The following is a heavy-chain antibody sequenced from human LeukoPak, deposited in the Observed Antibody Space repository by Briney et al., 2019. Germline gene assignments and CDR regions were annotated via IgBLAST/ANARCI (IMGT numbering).Heavy chain of an antibody. Sequence: ASVKVSCKASGYTFSNYGISWVRQAPGQRLEWVGWISSYNGNTNYAQRLQGRVTMTTDTSTTTAYMELRSLRSDDTAVYYCARDPLRFGELLGYFDYWGHGTLVTVSS. J-gene: IGHJ4*01. D-gene: IGHD3-10*01. CDR3: ARDPLRFGELLGYFDY. CDR1: GYTFSNYG. CDR2: ISSYNGNT. V-gene: IGHV1-18*01.